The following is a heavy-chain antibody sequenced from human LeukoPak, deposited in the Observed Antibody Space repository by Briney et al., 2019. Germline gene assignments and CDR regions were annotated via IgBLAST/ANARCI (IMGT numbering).Heavy chain of an antibody. J-gene: IGHJ4*01. CDR2: IRSSSSYI. D-gene: IGHD3-3*01. V-gene: IGHV3-21*01. CDR3: ARAERFLEWLLSYFAY. CDR1: GFTFSRFR. Sequence: NPGGSLRLSCAASGFTFSRFRMNWVRQAPGKGLEWVASIRSSSSYIYYADSVKGRFTISRDSAKNALYLQMNSPRAEDTAGYYCARAERFLEWLLSYFAYWGQGTLVTVSS.